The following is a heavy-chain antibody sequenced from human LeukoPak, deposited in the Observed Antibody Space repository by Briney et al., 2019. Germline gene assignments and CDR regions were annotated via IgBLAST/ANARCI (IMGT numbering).Heavy chain of an antibody. CDR3: ARAPVVTDYYYYYGMDV. V-gene: IGHV4-31*03. J-gene: IGHJ6*02. D-gene: IGHD2-21*02. Sequence: PSETLSLTCTVSGASVSSSGYYWSWIRQPPGRGLEWIGYIYYSGSTYYNPSLKSRVTISVDTSKNQFSLKLSSVTAADTAVYYCARAPVVTDYYYYYGMDVWGQGTTVTVSS. CDR1: GASVSSSGYY. CDR2: IYYSGST.